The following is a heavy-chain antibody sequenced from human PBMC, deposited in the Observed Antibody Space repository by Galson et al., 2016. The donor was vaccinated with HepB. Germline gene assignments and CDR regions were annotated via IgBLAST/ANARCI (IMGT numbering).Heavy chain of an antibody. CDR1: GFTFSNYD. Sequence: SLRLSCAASGFTFSNYDMHWLRQSMGKGLEWVSGYVVAGNTYYADSVKGRFTISREDGENSLYLQMNSLRAGDTAVYHCARGLRAGYYWSFDVWGQGTTVTVSS. V-gene: IGHV3-13*01. CDR2: YVVAGNT. J-gene: IGHJ6*02. D-gene: IGHD1-26*01. CDR3: ARGLRAGYYWSFDV.